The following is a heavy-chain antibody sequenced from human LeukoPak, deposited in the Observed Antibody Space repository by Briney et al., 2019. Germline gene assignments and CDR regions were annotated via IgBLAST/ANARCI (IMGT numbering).Heavy chain of an antibody. CDR1: GDSISSYY. CDR3: ARSGGIRTAYNRFDP. V-gene: IGHV4-59*01. J-gene: IGHJ5*02. D-gene: IGHD3/OR15-3a*01. Sequence: SETLSLTCTVSGDSISSYYWSWIRQPPGKGLEWIGYIHYSGSTNSNPSLKSRVTVSVDTSKNQFSLKLTSVTAADTAVYYCARSGGIRTAYNRFDPWGQGTLVTVSS. CDR2: IHYSGST.